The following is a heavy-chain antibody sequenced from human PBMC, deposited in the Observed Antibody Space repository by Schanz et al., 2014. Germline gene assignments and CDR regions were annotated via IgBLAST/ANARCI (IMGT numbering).Heavy chain of an antibody. Sequence: VQLVESGGGLVQPGGSLRLSCAGSGFSFSDYGMHWVRQAPGRGLEWVAIISYDGRHKNYADSVKGRFIISRDSSKNTLFLQMNSLRAEDTAVYFCARDGGRDGYNLAFDVWGQGTLVTVSS. J-gene: IGHJ3*01. CDR1: GFSFSDYG. CDR2: ISYDGRHK. D-gene: IGHD5-12*01. V-gene: IGHV3-30*03. CDR3: ARDGGRDGYNLAFDV.